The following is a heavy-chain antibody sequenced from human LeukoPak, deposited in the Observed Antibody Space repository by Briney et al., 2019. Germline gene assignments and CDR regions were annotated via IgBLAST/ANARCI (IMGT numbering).Heavy chain of an antibody. CDR1: GYTFTSYV. CDR2: ISGHNGNT. Sequence: GASVKVSCKTSGYTFTSYVVSWVRQAPGQGLEWMGWISGHNGNTNYAQKLQGRVTMTTDTSTSTAYMELRSLRSDDTAVYYCARDNHDFWSGYYGEYYYGMDVWGQGTTVTVSS. D-gene: IGHD3-3*01. J-gene: IGHJ6*02. V-gene: IGHV1-18*01. CDR3: ARDNHDFWSGYYGEYYYGMDV.